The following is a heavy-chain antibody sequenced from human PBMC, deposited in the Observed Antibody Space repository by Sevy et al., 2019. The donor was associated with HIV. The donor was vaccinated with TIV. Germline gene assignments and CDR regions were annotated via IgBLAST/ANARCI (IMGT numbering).Heavy chain of an antibody. CDR2: ISYDGSSH. Sequence: GGSLRLSCAASGFTFNSFAISWVRQAPGKGLEWVAVISYDGSSHYYADSVKGRFTISRDNSKNTLFLQMNSLRLEDTAFYYCARDAGYSTDWYPSDYWGQGTLVTVSS. CDR3: ARDAGYSTDWYPSDY. CDR1: GFTFNSFA. J-gene: IGHJ4*02. V-gene: IGHV3-30-3*01. D-gene: IGHD6-19*01.